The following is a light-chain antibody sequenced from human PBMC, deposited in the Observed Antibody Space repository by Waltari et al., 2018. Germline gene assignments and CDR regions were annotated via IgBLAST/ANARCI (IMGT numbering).Light chain of an antibody. CDR3: QQYDGEVVT. CDR2: GTS. V-gene: IGKV3-20*01. J-gene: IGKJ4*01. CDR1: QSVTSIP. Sequence: EIVLTQSPGTLSLSPGERATLSCRDSQSVTSIPLTWYQQKLGQAPRLLIYGTSTRATGIPDRFIGSGSGTDFTLTISRLEPEDFAVYYCQQYDGEVVTFGGGTKVEI.